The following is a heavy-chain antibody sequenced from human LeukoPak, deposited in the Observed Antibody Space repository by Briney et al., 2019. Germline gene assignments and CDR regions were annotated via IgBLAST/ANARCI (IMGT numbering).Heavy chain of an antibody. CDR1: GGSISSGDYY. CDR3: AGYEYSSTNFDY. Sequence: SQTLSLTCTVSGGSISSGDYYWSWIRQPPGKGLDWIGYIYYSGSTYYNPSLKSRVTISVDTSKNQFSLKLSSVTAADTAVYYCAGYEYSSTNFDYWGQGTLVTVSS. D-gene: IGHD6-6*01. V-gene: IGHV4-30-4*08. CDR2: IYYSGST. J-gene: IGHJ4*02.